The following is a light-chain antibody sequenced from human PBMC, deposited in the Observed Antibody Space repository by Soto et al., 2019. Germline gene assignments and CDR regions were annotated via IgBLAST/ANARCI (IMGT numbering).Light chain of an antibody. Sequence: DIQMTQSPYTLSASVGERVTLTCRASQSISSWLAWYQQKPGKAPKLLIYKASSLESGVPSRFSGSGSGTEFTLTISSLQPDDFATYYCQQYNSYSQTFGQGTKVDI. V-gene: IGKV1-5*03. CDR3: QQYNSYSQT. J-gene: IGKJ1*01. CDR1: QSISSW. CDR2: KAS.